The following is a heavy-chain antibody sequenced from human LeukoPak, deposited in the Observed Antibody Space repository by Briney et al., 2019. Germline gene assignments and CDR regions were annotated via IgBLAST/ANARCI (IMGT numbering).Heavy chain of an antibody. V-gene: IGHV4-59*01. CDR2: IYYSGST. D-gene: IGHD2-15*01. J-gene: IGHJ4*02. Sequence: PSETLSLTCTVSGGSISNFYWSWIRQPPGKGLEWIGYIYYSGSTNYNPSLKSRVTISVDTSKNQFSLKLSSVTAADTAVYYCARENLDCSGGSCYSLIDYWGQGTLVTVSS. CDR1: GGSISNFY. CDR3: ARENLDCSGGSCYSLIDY.